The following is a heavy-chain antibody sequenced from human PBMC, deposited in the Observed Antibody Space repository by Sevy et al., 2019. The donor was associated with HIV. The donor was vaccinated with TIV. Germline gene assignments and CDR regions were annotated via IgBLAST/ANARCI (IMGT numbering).Heavy chain of an antibody. V-gene: IGHV3-21*01. CDR3: AGDLVRGSGWYAYFQH. CDR1: GFTFSSYS. Sequence: GGSLRLSCAASGFTFSSYSMNWVRQAPGKGLEWVSSISSSSSYIYYADSVKGRFTISRDNAKNSLYLQMNSLRAEDTAVYYCAGDLVRGSGWYAYFQHWGQGTLVTVSS. J-gene: IGHJ1*01. CDR2: ISSSSSYI. D-gene: IGHD6-19*01.